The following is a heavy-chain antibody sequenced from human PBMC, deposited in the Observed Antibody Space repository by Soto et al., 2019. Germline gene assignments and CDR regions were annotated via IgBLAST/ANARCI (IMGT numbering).Heavy chain of an antibody. CDR3: AREGRDNVWGNIYYSGMDV. CDR2: IYSGGST. D-gene: IGHD3-16*01. V-gene: IGHV3-53*01. J-gene: IGHJ6*02. CDR1: GFTVSSNY. Sequence: GGSLRLSCVVSGFTVSSNYMNWVRQAPGKGLEWVSVIYSGGSTYYADSVKGRFTISRDNSKNTLYLQMNSLRAEDTAVYYCAREGRDNVWGNIYYSGMDVWGQGTTVTVSS.